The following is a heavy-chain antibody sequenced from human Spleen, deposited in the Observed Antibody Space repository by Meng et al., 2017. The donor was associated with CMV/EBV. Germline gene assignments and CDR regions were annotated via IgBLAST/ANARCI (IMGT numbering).Heavy chain of an antibody. CDR2: IYYSGTS. V-gene: IGHV4-39*07. CDR3: AREVTWARGMDV. Sequence: SETLSLTCTVSVDSISTSTYYWGWIRQPPGKGLEWIGSIYYSGTSSYNPSLKSRVTMSVDTSKNQFSLKLSSVTAADTAVYYCAREVTWARGMDVWGQGTPVTVSS. D-gene: IGHD4-23*01. CDR1: VDSISTSTYY. J-gene: IGHJ6*02.